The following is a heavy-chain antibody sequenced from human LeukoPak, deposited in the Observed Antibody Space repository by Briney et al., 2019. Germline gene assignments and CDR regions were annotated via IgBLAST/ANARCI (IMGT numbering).Heavy chain of an antibody. D-gene: IGHD3-10*01. V-gene: IGHV3-21*01. Sequence: GGSLRLSCAASGFTFSSYSMNWVRQAPGKGLEWVSSISSSSSYIYYADSVKGRFTISRDNAKNSLYLQMNSLRAEDTAVYYCARDSGNYGSGNYYYYYMDVWGKGTTVTVSS. J-gene: IGHJ6*03. CDR1: GFTFSSYS. CDR2: ISSSSSYI. CDR3: ARDSGNYGSGNYYYYYMDV.